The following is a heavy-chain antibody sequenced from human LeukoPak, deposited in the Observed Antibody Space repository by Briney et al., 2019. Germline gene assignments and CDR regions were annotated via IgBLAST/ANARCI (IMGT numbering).Heavy chain of an antibody. CDR3: ARGVWFGDQNGDYYFDY. CDR2: IKQDGSEK. J-gene: IGHJ4*02. V-gene: IGHV3-7*01. D-gene: IGHD3-10*01. Sequence: SGGSLRLSCAASGLTFSSYWMSWVRQAPGKGLEWVANIKQDGSEKYYVDSVKGRFTISRDNAKNSLYLQMNSLRAEDTAVYYCARGVWFGDQNGDYYFDYWGQGTLVTVSS. CDR1: GLTFSSYW.